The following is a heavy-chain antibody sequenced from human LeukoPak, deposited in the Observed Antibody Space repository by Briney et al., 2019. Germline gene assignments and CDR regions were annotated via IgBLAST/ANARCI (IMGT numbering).Heavy chain of an antibody. CDR3: AKVVGTYSSPNAWFDP. CDR2: ISGNGGTT. D-gene: IGHD6-13*01. J-gene: IGHJ5*02. Sequence: GGSRRLAWAAAGFTFSSHAMSWVSQAPGKGMEWISAISGNGGTTYTTASVRGRFTISRDNSKSTLYLQMNSLRAEDTALYYCAKVVGTYSSPNAWFDPWGQGTLVTVSS. V-gene: IGHV3-23*01. CDR1: GFTFSSHA.